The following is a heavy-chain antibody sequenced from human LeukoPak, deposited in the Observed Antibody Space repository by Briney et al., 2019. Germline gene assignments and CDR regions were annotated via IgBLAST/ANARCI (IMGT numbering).Heavy chain of an antibody. J-gene: IGHJ4*02. Sequence: GESLKISCKASGYSFTDYFIHWVRQAPGQGLEWMGWINPNSGGTNYAQKFQGRVTMTRDTSISTAYMELTSLTSDDTAVYFCARGGGGLAYWGPGTLVTVSS. CDR3: ARGGGGLAY. CDR2: INPNSGGT. V-gene: IGHV1-2*02. CDR1: GYSFTDYF. D-gene: IGHD2-15*01.